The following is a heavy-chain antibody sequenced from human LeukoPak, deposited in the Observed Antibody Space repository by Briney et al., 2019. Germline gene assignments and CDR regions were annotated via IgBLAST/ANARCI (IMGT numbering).Heavy chain of an antibody. CDR3: ARDGLRGSYYFDY. J-gene: IGHJ4*02. CDR1: GFTFSSYG. CDR2: IWYDGSNK. D-gene: IGHD1-26*01. V-gene: IGHV3-33*01. Sequence: PGGSLRLSCAASGFTFSSYGMHWVRQAPGKGLEWVAVIWYDGSNKYYADSVKGRFTISRDNSKNTLYLQMNSLRAEDTAVYYCARDGLRGSYYFDYWGQRTLVTISS.